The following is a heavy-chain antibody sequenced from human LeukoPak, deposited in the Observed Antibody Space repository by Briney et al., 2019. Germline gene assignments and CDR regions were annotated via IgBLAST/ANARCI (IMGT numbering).Heavy chain of an antibody. Sequence: PGGSLRLSCAASGFTFSSYSMNWVRQVPGKGLEWVSYIKSSSTTTYYADSVKGRFTISRDNAKNSLYLQMNSLRVEDTAVYYCARLPPMVGDLGAFDIWGQGTMVTVSS. V-gene: IGHV3-48*04. CDR1: GFTFSSYS. CDR2: IKSSSTTT. J-gene: IGHJ3*02. CDR3: ARLPPMVGDLGAFDI. D-gene: IGHD4/OR15-4a*01.